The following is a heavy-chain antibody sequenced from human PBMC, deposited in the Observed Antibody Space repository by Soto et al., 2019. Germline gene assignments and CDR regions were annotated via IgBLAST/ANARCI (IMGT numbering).Heavy chain of an antibody. CDR3: ATGHYDFWSGYFFDY. CDR2: FDPEDGET. J-gene: IGHJ4*02. D-gene: IGHD3-3*01. CDR1: GYTLTELS. Sequence: GASVKVSCKVSGYTLTELSMHWVRQAPGKGPEWMGGFDPEDGETIYAQKFQGRVTMTEDTSTDTAYMELSSLRAEDTAVYYCATGHYDFWSGYFFDYWGQGTLVTVSS. V-gene: IGHV1-24*01.